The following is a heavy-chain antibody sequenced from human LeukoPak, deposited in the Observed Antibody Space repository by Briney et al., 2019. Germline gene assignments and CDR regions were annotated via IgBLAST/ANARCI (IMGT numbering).Heavy chain of an antibody. CDR3: AKDSAYGSRPYYYYYMDV. J-gene: IGHJ6*03. V-gene: IGHV3-30*02. CDR1: GFTFSSYG. D-gene: IGHD3-10*01. CDR2: IRYDGSNK. Sequence: GGSLRLSCAAPGFTFSSYGMHWVRQAPGKGLEWVAFIRYDGSNKYYADSVKGRFTISRDNSKNTLYLQMNSLRAEDTAVYYCAKDSAYGSRPYYYYYMDVWGKGTTVTVSS.